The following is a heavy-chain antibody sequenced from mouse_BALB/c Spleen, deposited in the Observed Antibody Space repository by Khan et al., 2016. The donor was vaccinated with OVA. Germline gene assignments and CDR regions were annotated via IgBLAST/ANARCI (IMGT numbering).Heavy chain of an antibody. CDR1: GFSFSSYS. CDR2: ISSGGSYT. V-gene: IGHV5-6-4*01. Sequence: EVELVESGGGLVRPGGSLKLSCGASGFSFSSYSMSWVRQTPEKRLEWVATISSGGSYTYYPDSVKGRFTISRDNAKNTLYLQLSSLKSEDSAMYYCTSHRGYYGSNPYFDNWGQGTTLTVSS. CDR3: TSHRGYYGSNPYFDN. J-gene: IGHJ2*01. D-gene: IGHD1-1*01.